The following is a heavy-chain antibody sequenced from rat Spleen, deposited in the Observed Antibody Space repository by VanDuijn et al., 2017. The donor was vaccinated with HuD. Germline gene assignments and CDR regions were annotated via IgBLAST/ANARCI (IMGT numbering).Heavy chain of an antibody. J-gene: IGHJ2*01. V-gene: IGHV5-7*01. Sequence: EVQLVESGGGLVQPGRSLKLSCAASGFTFSDYYMAWVRQAPKKGLEWVASISYDGSSTYYRDSVKGRFTISRDNAKSTLYLQMDSLRSEDTATYYCARHTAAHWGQGVMVTVSS. CDR2: ISYDGSST. CDR1: GFTFSDYY. D-gene: IGHD1-11*01. CDR3: ARHTAAH.